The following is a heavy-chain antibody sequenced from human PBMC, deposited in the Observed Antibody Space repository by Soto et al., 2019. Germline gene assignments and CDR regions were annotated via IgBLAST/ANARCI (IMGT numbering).Heavy chain of an antibody. CDR1: GGSISSYY. CDR2: IYYSGST. V-gene: IGHV4-59*01. D-gene: IGHD3-10*01. CDR3: ARYVGVREYYYYGMDV. J-gene: IGHJ6*02. Sequence: PSETLSLTCTVSGGSISSYYWSWIRQPPGKGLEWIGYIYYSGSTNYNPSLKSRVTISVDTSKNQFSLKLSSVTAADTAVYYCARYVGVREYYYYGMDVWGQGTKVTVSS.